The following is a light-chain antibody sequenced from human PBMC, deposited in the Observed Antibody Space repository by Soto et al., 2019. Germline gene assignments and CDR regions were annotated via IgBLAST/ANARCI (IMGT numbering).Light chain of an antibody. Sequence: QSVLTQPPSASGTPGQRVTISCSGSSSNIGSNYVYGYQQLPGPAPKLLIYRNNQRPSGVPDRFSGSKSGTSASLAISGLRSEDEADYYCAAWDDSLSGYVFGTGTKVTVL. CDR2: RNN. CDR1: SSNIGSNY. CDR3: AAWDDSLSGYV. J-gene: IGLJ1*01. V-gene: IGLV1-47*01.